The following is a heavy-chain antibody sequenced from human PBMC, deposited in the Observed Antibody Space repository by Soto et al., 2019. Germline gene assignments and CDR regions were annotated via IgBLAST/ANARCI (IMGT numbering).Heavy chain of an antibody. V-gene: IGHV3-23*01. D-gene: IGHD2-15*01. CDR1: GFSFSLSA. J-gene: IGHJ3*01. CDR3: ARPCGGFVADAFDV. CDR2: ITGSGGST. Sequence: EVQLSESGGGLVQPGGSLRLSCATSGFSFSLSAMTWVRQAPGKGLEWVSTITGSGGSTYYADSVKGRFTISRDNSEYTVYLQMNSLRVEDAALYFCARPCGGFVADAFDVWGHGTMVTVSS.